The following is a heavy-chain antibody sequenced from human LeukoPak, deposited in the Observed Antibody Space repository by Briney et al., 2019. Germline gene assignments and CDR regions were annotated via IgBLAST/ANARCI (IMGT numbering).Heavy chain of an antibody. J-gene: IGHJ4*02. CDR3: ASTGMATIRTSFDY. CDR1: GFTFSSYS. Sequence: GGSLRLSCAASGFTFSSYSMNWVRQAPGKGLEWVSSISSSSSYIYYADSVKGRFTISRDNAKNSLYLQMNSLRAEDTAVYYCASTGMATIRTSFDYWGQGTLVTVSS. CDR2: ISSSSSYI. V-gene: IGHV3-21*01. D-gene: IGHD5-24*01.